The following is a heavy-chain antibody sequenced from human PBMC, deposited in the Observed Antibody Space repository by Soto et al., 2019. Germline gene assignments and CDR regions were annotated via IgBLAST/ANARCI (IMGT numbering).Heavy chain of an antibody. D-gene: IGHD3-22*01. Sequence: SETLSLTCTVSGDSFSGYYWSWIRQPAGKGLEWIGRVYTSGNTDYNPSLKSRVTVSVDTSKNQFSLRLSSVTAADTAVYYCARDQGYYYDSSGYGYWGQGTLVTVS. V-gene: IGHV4-4*07. CDR1: GDSFSGYY. CDR2: VYTSGNT. CDR3: ARDQGYYYDSSGYGY. J-gene: IGHJ4*02.